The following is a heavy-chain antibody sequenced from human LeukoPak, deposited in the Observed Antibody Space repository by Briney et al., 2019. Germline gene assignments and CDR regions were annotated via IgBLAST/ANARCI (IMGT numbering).Heavy chain of an antibody. J-gene: IGHJ4*02. Sequence: GGSLRLSCATSGFTFTSYWMHWVRQVPGKGLVWVSRVNNDGSSTIYADSVKGRFTISRDNAENTLYLQMNSLRAEDTAVYYCAREYSGSFDYWGQGTLVTVSS. D-gene: IGHD1-26*01. CDR2: VNNDGSST. CDR1: GFTFTSYW. CDR3: AREYSGSFDY. V-gene: IGHV3-74*01.